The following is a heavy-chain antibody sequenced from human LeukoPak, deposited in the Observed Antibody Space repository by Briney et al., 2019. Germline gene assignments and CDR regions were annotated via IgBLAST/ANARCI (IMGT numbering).Heavy chain of an antibody. V-gene: IGHV3-48*03. CDR2: ISRTGGTI. CDR1: GFPFNTCD. CDR3: ATGGYNYVY. Sequence: GGSLRLSCAVSGFPFNTCDMKWVRQAPGKGLEGVSYISRTGGTIYYADSVKGRFTISRDNTKNSLFLQMHSLRAEDTALYYCATGGYNYVYWGRGTRVTVSS. D-gene: IGHD5-24*01. J-gene: IGHJ4*02.